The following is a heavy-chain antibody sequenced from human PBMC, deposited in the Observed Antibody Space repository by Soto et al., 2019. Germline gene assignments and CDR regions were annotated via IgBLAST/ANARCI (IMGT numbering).Heavy chain of an antibody. CDR3: ARVKAGLGPPPDY. J-gene: IGHJ4*02. V-gene: IGHV3-48*01. Sequence: GGSLRLSCAASGFTFSSYSMNWVRQAPGKGLEWVSYISSSSSTIYYADSVKGRFTISRDNAKNSLYLQMNSLRAEDTAVYYCARVKAGLGPPPDYWGQGTLVTVSS. CDR2: ISSSSSTI. CDR1: GFTFSSYS.